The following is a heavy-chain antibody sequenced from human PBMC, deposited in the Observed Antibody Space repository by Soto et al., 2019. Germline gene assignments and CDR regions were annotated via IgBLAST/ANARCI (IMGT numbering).Heavy chain of an antibody. J-gene: IGHJ5*02. Sequence: GGSLRLSCTASGFTFSSYAMHWVRQAPGRGLEWVAVVSYDGSIENYVDSVRGRFTISRDNSKNTVFLQMNSLRVEDTAVYYCAKDLYYYDFSLDDSWGQGTLVTVS. V-gene: IGHV3-30*18. D-gene: IGHD3-16*01. CDR1: GFTFSSYA. CDR3: AKDLYYYDFSLDDS. CDR2: VSYDGSIE.